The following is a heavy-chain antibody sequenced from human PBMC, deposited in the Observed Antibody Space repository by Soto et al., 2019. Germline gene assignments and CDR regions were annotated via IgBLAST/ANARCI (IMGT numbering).Heavy chain of an antibody. CDR1: GGSFSGYY. Sequence: SETLSLTCAVYGGSFSGYYWSWIRQPPGKGLEWIGEINHSGSTNYNPSLKSRVTISVDTSKNQFSLKLSSVTAADTAVYYCARVKGSGSSHYYYYMDVWGKGTTVTVSS. D-gene: IGHD3-10*01. J-gene: IGHJ6*03. CDR3: ARVKGSGSSHYYYYMDV. V-gene: IGHV4-34*01. CDR2: INHSGST.